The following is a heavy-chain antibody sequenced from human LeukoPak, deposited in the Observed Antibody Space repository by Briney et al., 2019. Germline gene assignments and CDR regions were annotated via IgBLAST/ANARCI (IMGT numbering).Heavy chain of an antibody. CDR3: ASWQPRLYYFDY. CDR1: GGSISSGGYY. Sequence: KPSQTLSLTCTVSGGSISSGGYYWSWIRQHPGKGLEWIGYIYYSGSTYYNPSLKSRVTISVDTSKNQFSLKLSSVTAADTAVYYCASWQPRLYYFDYWGQGTLVTVSS. V-gene: IGHV4-31*03. CDR2: IYYSGST. D-gene: IGHD1-14*01. J-gene: IGHJ4*02.